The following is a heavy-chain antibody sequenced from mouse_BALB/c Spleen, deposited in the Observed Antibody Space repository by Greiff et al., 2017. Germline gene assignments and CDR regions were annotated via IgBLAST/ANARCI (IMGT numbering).Heavy chain of an antibody. J-gene: IGHJ2*01. CDR2: IDPSDSYT. CDR1: GYTFTSYW. Sequence: QVQLQQPGAELVKPGASVKLSCKASGYTFTSYWMHWVKQRPGQGLEWIGEIDPSDSYTNYNQKFKGKATLTVDKSSSTAYMQLSSLTSEDSAVYYCARSENWDVGYWGQGTTLTVSS. V-gene: IGHV1-69*02. D-gene: IGHD4-1*01. CDR3: ARSENWDVGY.